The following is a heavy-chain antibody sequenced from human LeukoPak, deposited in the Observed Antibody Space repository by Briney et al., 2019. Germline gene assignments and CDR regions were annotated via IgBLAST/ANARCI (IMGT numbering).Heavy chain of an antibody. D-gene: IGHD2-15*01. CDR3: ARGSAVVAATLNFDY. J-gene: IGHJ4*02. V-gene: IGHV1-69*06. CDR2: IVPIFGTA. CDR1: GGTFSSYA. Sequence: SVKVSCKASGGTFSSYAISWVRQAPGQGLEWMGGIVPIFGTANYAQKFQGRVTITADKSTSTAYMELRSLRSDDTAVYYCARGSAVVAATLNFDYWGQGTLVTVSS.